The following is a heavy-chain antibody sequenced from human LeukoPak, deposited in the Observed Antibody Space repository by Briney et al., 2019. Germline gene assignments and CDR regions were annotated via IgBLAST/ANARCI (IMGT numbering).Heavy chain of an antibody. Sequence: GGSLRLSCAASGFTFSSYAMHWVRQAPGKGLEWVAVISYDGSNKYYADSVKGRFTISRDNSKNTLYLQMNSLRAEDTAVYYFAAGPTTGYWGQGTLVTVSS. CDR1: GFTFSSYA. J-gene: IGHJ4*02. CDR3: AAGPTTGY. CDR2: ISYDGSNK. V-gene: IGHV3-30*04. D-gene: IGHD1-7*01.